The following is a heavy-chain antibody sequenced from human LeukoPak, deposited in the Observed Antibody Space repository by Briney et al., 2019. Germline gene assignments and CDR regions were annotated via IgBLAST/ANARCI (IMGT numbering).Heavy chain of an antibody. CDR1: GSSISSSSYY. CDR3: ASQQSITMIVVDPPLYYFDY. Sequence: SETLSLTCTVSGSSISSSSYYWGWIRQPPGKGLEWIGSIYYSGSTYYNPSLKSRVTISVDTSKNQFSLKLSSVTAADTAVYYCASQQSITMIVVDPPLYYFDYWGQGTLVTVSS. D-gene: IGHD3-22*01. CDR2: IYYSGST. J-gene: IGHJ4*02. V-gene: IGHV4-39*01.